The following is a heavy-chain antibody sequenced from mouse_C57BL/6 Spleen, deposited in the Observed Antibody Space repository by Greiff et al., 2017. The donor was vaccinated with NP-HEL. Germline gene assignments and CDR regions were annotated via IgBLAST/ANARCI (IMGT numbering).Heavy chain of an antibody. CDR2: ITHSGET. Sequence: VKLQESGPGLVKPSQSLFLTCSIPGFPITSGYYWIWIRQSPGKPLEWMGYITHSGETFYNPSLQSPISITRETSKNQFFLQLNSVTTEDTAMYYCAGDRSGFNWFAYWGQGTLVTVSA. CDR1: GFPITSGYY. V-gene: IGHV12-3*01. J-gene: IGHJ3*01. CDR3: AGDRSGFNWFAY. D-gene: IGHD3-1*01.